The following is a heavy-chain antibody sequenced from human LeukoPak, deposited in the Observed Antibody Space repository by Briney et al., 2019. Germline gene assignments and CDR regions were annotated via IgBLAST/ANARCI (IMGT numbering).Heavy chain of an antibody. D-gene: IGHD6-19*01. V-gene: IGHV5-51*01. CDR3: ARLSVYSSGWYRFDY. CDR1: GYSFTSYW. Sequence: GESLEISCKGSGYSFTSYWIAWVRQMPGKGLEWMGIIYPGDSESRYSPSFQGQVTISADKSISTAYLQWSSLKASDTAMYYCARLSVYSSGWYRFDYWGQGTLVTVSS. CDR2: IYPGDSES. J-gene: IGHJ4*02.